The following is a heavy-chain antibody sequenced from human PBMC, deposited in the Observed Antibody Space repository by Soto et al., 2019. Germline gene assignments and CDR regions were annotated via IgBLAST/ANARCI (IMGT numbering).Heavy chain of an antibody. CDR3: ARARITMVREVIKYNMDV. J-gene: IGHJ6*02. CDR1: GGSISTYY. V-gene: IGHV4-59*01. CDR2: IYNSGST. Sequence: SETLSLTCTVSGGSISTYYWSWIRRPPGKGLEWIGYIYNSGSTHSNPSLQSRVTISVDTSKNQFSLKLSSVTAADTAIYYCARARITMVREVIKYNMDVWGQGTTVTVSS. D-gene: IGHD3-10*01.